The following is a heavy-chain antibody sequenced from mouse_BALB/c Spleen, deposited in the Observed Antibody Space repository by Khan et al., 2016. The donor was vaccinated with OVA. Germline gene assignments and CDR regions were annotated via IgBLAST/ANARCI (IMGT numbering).Heavy chain of an antibody. CDR1: GYTFTSYT. V-gene: IGHV1-4*01. Sequence: QIQLVQSGAELARPGASVKMSCKASGYTFTSYTIHWIKKRPGQGLEWIGYINPSNGDTNYNQKFKDKATLTTDKSSTTSYLQLSSLTSDDSAVYTCVRDGAYHRNDGWFAYWGHGTLVTVSA. J-gene: IGHJ3*01. CDR2: INPSNGDT. D-gene: IGHD2-14*01. CDR3: VRDGAYHRNDGWFAY.